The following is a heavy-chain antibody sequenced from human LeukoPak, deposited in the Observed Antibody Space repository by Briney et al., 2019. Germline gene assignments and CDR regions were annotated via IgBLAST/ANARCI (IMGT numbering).Heavy chain of an antibody. CDR1: GGSMSSYY. CDR3: ETAGFPSGCDYPSYYYYYMDV. V-gene: IGHV4-59*01. D-gene: IGHD1-26*01. Sequence: SETLSLTCTVSGGSMSSYYTSWIRQPPGKGLEWIGYIYYSGSTNYNPSLKSRVTISVDTSKNQFSLKLSSVTAADTAVYYCETAGFPSGCDYPSYYYYYMDVWGKGTTVTVSS. CDR2: IYYSGST. J-gene: IGHJ6*03.